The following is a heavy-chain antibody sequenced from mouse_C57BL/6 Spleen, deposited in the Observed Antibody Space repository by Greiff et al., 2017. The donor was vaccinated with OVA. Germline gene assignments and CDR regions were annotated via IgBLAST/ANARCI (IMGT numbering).Heavy chain of an antibody. CDR2: INPNNGGT. Sequence: EVKLQQSGPELVKPGASVKISCKASGYTFTDYYMNWVKQSHGKSLEWIGDINPNNGGTSYNQKFKGKATLTVDKSSSTAYMELRSLTSEDSAVYYCARGYYGSSEDFDYWGQGTTLTVSS. J-gene: IGHJ2*01. V-gene: IGHV1-26*01. D-gene: IGHD1-1*01. CDR1: GYTFTDYY. CDR3: ARGYYGSSEDFDY.